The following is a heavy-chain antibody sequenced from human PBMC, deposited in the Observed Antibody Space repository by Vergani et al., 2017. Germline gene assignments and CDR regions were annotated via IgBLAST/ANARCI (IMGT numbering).Heavy chain of an antibody. CDR2: ISARYPST. CDR3: ARLSYDTTPYLQGGYDC. CDR1: GFTFSACP. Sequence: EVQLLQSGGGVIQPGGSVRLSCAASGFTFSACPMTWVRQAPGKGLEWVSAISARYPSTSYAYSVKGRFTISRDNSKNMLYLQMNSLRAEDTAVYYCARLSYDTTPYLQGGYDCWGQGTLVSVSS. J-gene: IGHJ4*02. D-gene: IGHD3-22*01. V-gene: IGHV3-23*01.